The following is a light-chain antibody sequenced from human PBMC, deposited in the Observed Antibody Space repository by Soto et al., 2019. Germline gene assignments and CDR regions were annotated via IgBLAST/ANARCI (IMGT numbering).Light chain of an antibody. J-gene: IGKJ2*01. Sequence: DIQMTQSPSSLSASVGDRVTITCRASQSISNYLNWYQHKPGKAPKVLIYAASTLQSGVPSRFSGSGSGTDFTLTISSLQSEDFATYYCQQSYSTPYTFGQGTKLEI. CDR1: QSISNY. CDR2: AAS. V-gene: IGKV1-39*01. CDR3: QQSYSTPYT.